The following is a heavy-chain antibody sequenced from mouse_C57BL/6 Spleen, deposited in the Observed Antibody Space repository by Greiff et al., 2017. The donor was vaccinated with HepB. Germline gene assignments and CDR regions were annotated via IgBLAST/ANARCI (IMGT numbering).Heavy chain of an antibody. CDR2: IYPGSGNT. J-gene: IGHJ2*01. CDR3: ARCDSSGPYYFDY. V-gene: IGHV1-76*01. Sequence: QVQLKQSGAELVRPGASVKLSCKASGYTFTDYYINWVKQRPGQGLEWIARIYPGSGNTYYNEKFKGKATLTAEKSSSTAYMQLSSLTSEDSAVYFCARCDSSGPYYFDYWGQGTTLTVSS. CDR1: GYTFTDYY. D-gene: IGHD3-2*02.